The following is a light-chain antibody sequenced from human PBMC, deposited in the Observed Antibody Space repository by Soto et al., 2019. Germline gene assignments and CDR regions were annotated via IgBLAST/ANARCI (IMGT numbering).Light chain of an antibody. V-gene: IGKV3-15*01. J-gene: IGKJ1*01. Sequence: IVMTQSPVTLSMSPGDRATLSCRASQNVATNVAWYPQKPGQAPRLLIYGASIRATGVPARFSGSGSGTEFTLTIDSLQSEDFAVFYCHQATSGLRTFGRGTRVEV. CDR3: HQATSGLRT. CDR2: GAS. CDR1: QNVATN.